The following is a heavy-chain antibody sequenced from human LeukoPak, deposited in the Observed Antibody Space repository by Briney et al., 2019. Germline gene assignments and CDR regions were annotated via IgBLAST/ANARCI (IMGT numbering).Heavy chain of an antibody. J-gene: IGHJ4*02. CDR2: INSDGRST. CDR3: ARVRVGTTYFDY. Sequence: HPGGSLRLSCAATGFTFSGYWMHWVRQAPGEGLVWVSRINSDGRSTSYADSVKGRFTISRDNANNTLYLQMNTLRAEDTAVYYCARVRVGTTYFDYWGQGTLFTVSS. V-gene: IGHV3-74*01. D-gene: IGHD1-26*01. CDR1: GFTFSGYW.